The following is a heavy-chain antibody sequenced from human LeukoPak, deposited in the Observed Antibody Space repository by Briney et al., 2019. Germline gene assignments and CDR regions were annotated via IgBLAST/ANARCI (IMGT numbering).Heavy chain of an antibody. J-gene: IGHJ4*02. Sequence: GGSLRLSCAASGFTFSNHWMTWVRQAPGKGLEWVANINQDGSEKYLVDSVKGRFTISRDNAKNSLYLHMKSLRAEDTALYYCAREYYASHDYWGQGTLVTVSS. V-gene: IGHV3-7*01. CDR2: INQDGSEK. CDR1: GFTFSNHW. CDR3: AREYYASHDY. D-gene: IGHD3-16*01.